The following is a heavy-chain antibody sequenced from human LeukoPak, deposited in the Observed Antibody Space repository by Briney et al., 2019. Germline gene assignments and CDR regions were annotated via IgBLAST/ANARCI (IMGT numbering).Heavy chain of an antibody. Sequence: SETLSLTCAVYGGSFNDYYWNWIRQPPGKGLEWIGEINDSGSTNYNSSLKSRVTISVDTSKNQFSLKLSSVTAADTAVYYCARGVSRRNFDWLFHWGQGTQVTVSS. CDR2: INDSGST. D-gene: IGHD3-9*01. CDR3: ARGVSRRNFDWLFH. CDR1: GGSFNDYY. V-gene: IGHV4-34*01. J-gene: IGHJ5*02.